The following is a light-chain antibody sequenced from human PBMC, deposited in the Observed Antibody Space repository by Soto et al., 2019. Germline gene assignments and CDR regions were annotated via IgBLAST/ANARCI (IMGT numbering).Light chain of an antibody. CDR2: DAS. CDR3: QQRSNT. CDR1: QSVSSY. J-gene: IGKJ5*01. V-gene: IGKV3-11*01. Sequence: EVGLTQSPAALSLSAXERATLSCRASQSVSSYLAWYQQKPGQAPRLLIYDASNRATGIPARFSGSGSGTDFTLTISSLEPEDFAVYYCQQRSNTFGQGTRLEIK.